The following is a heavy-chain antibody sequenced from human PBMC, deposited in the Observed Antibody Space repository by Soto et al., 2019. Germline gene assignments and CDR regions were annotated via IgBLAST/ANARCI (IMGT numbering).Heavy chain of an antibody. CDR3: ARVPGKYGDYVSYYYYCMDV. V-gene: IGHV4-59*01. D-gene: IGHD4-17*01. CDR1: GGSIGSYY. J-gene: IGHJ6*02. CDR2: IYYSGST. Sequence: TSETLCLTCTVSGGSIGSYYWSWIRQPPGKGLECIGYIYYSGSTNYNPSLKGRVTISVDTSKNQFSLKLSSVTAAGTAVYYCARVPGKYGDYVSYYYYCMDVWGQGTTVTVSS.